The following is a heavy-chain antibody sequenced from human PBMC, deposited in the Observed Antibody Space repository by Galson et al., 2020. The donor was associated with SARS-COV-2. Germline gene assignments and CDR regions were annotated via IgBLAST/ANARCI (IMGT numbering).Heavy chain of an antibody. V-gene: IGHV3-11*03. CDR1: GLTFSDSY. CDR3: VSGDSSSRIGY. Sequence: GESLKISCAASGLTFSDSYMSWIRQAPGKGLEWVAYISTSGGYTNHADSVRGRFTISRDNAKHSLSLQMNNLRVDDTAVYYCVSGDSSSRIGYWGQGALVTVSS. CDR2: ISTSGGYT. D-gene: IGHD6-13*01. J-gene: IGHJ4*02.